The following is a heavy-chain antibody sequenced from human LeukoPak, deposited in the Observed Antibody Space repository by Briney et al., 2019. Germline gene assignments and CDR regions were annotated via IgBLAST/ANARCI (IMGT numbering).Heavy chain of an antibody. CDR1: GFTFSTYG. Sequence: GGSLRLSCAASGFTFSTYGMHWVRQAPGKGLEWVAVIWYDGSNKYYADSVKRRFTISRDNSKNTLYLQMNSLRAEDTAVYYCAKANGGNNARFDYWGQGTLVTVSS. J-gene: IGHJ4*02. CDR3: AKANGGNNARFDY. V-gene: IGHV3-33*06. D-gene: IGHD4-23*01. CDR2: IWYDGSNK.